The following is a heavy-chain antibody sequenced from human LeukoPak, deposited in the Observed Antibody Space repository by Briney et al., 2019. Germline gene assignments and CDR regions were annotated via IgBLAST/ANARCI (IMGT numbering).Heavy chain of an antibody. CDR3: TKVGYGDYGAPFDL. Sequence: GGSLRLSCAASGFTFSSYGMHWVRQAPGKGLEWVAVISYDGSNKYYADSVKGRFTISRDNSKNTLYLQMNSPRAEDTAVYYCTKVGYGDYGAPFDLWGRGTLVTVSS. CDR2: ISYDGSNK. D-gene: IGHD4-17*01. CDR1: GFTFSSYG. V-gene: IGHV3-30*18. J-gene: IGHJ2*01.